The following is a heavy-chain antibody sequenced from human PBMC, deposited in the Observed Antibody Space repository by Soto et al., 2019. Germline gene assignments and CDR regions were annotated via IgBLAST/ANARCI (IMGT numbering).Heavy chain of an antibody. CDR3: TKATHYSPSLWVDS. CDR2: MSGSGGTT. D-gene: IGHD3-10*01. J-gene: IGHJ4*02. V-gene: IGHV3-23*01. CDR1: GFTFTSYA. Sequence: EVQLLETGGGLVQPGGSLRLSCAASGFTFTSYAISWVRQAPGKGLEWVSAMSGSGGTTYYADSVRGRFIISKDNSKNTLYLQTNGLRADDTAVYYCTKATHYSPSLWVDSWGQGAVVTASS.